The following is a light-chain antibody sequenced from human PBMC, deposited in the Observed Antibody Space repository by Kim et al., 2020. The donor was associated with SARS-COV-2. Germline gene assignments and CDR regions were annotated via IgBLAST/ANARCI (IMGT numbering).Light chain of an antibody. CDR2: GKN. CDR3: NSRDGRGNHLV. V-gene: IGLV3-19*01. CDR1: SLRRYY. Sequence: ALGQTVRITCQGDSLRRYYVSWYQQKSGQAPVLVIYGKNNRPSGIPDRFSGSTSGNTAFLTISGTQAEDEADYFCNSRDGRGNHLVFGGGTQLTVL. J-gene: IGLJ2*01.